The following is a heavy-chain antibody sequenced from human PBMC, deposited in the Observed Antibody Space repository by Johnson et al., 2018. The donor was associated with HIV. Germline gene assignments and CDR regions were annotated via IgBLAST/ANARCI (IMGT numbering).Heavy chain of an antibody. CDR2: IKQDGSER. CDR3: ARVYSSSSAHAFDI. D-gene: IGHD6-6*01. J-gene: IGHJ3*02. CDR1: GFTFSSYW. Sequence: VQLVESGGGLVQPGGSLRLSCEASGFTFSSYWMSWVRQAPGKGLEWVANIKQDGSERYYVDSMKGRFTISRDNAKNSLYLQMNSLRAEDTAVYYCARVYSSSSAHAFDIWGQGTMVTVSS. V-gene: IGHV3-7*05.